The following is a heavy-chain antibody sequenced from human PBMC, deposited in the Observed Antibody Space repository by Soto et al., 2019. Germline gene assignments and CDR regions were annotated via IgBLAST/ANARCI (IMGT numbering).Heavy chain of an antibody. CDR1: GFTFINYA. J-gene: IGHJ2*01. Sequence: EVQLLESGGGLVQPGGSLRLSCVGSGFTFINYAMNWVRQTPGKGLEWVSTISGGGDKTFDADTVKGRFTISRDNSKKAVNLQMNSLRADDTAVYYCARKVLGSTSRPDWWYFDLWCRGTLFTVSS. V-gene: IGHV3-23*01. CDR3: ARKVLGSTSRPDWWYFDL. D-gene: IGHD2-2*01. CDR2: ISGGGDKT.